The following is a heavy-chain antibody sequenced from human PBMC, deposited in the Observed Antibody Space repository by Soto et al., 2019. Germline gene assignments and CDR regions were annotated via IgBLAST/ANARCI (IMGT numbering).Heavy chain of an antibody. CDR3: AREGGRHCSPSRCYNAFDI. CDR2: ISSSGSTI. D-gene: IGHD2-15*01. Sequence: PGGSLRLSCASSGFPFSAFSMSWVRQAPGKGLEWVAYISSSGSTIYYADSVKGRFAISRDNAKTSLYLQMDSLRDEDTAVYYCAREGGRHCSPSRCYNAFDIWGQGTTVTVSS. CDR1: GFPFSAFS. J-gene: IGHJ3*02. V-gene: IGHV3-48*02.